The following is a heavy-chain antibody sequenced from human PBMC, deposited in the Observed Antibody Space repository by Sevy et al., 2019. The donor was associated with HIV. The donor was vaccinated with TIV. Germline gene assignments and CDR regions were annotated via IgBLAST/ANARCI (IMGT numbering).Heavy chain of an antibody. Sequence: GGSLRLSCAASGFTFSSYSMNWVRQAPGKGLEWVSYISSSSSTIYYADSVKGRFTISRDNAKNPLYLQMNSLRDEDTAVYYCARGKRRDGYNYSYWGQGTLVTVSS. CDR3: ARGKRRDGYNYSY. J-gene: IGHJ4*02. CDR1: GFTFSSYS. CDR2: ISSSSSTI. V-gene: IGHV3-48*02. D-gene: IGHD5-12*01.